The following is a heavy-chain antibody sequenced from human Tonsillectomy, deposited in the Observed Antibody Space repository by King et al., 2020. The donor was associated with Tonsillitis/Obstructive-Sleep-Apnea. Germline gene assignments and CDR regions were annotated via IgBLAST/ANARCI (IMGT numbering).Heavy chain of an antibody. CDR1: GGSISSYY. J-gene: IGHJ3*02. Sequence: LQLQESGPGLVKPSETLSLTCSVSGGSISSYYWSWIRQPPGKGLPWIGYIYYSGSTSYYPSLKSRVTISVDTSKNQFSLKLSSVTAAETAGYYCAREGDLDAFDIWGQGTMVTVSS. CDR3: AREGDLDAFDI. CDR2: IYYSGST. D-gene: IGHD3-16*01. V-gene: IGHV4-59*01.